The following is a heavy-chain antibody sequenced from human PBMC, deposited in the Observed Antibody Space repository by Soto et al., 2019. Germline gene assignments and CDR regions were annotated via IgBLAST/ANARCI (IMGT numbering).Heavy chain of an antibody. D-gene: IGHD4-17*01. CDR1: GYSISSGSY. CDR3: SRGRWGYGDFDY. Sequence: SETLSLTCTVSGYSISSGSYWAWIRQPPGKGPEWIASIYHGGTTFYNPSLKSRITISVDTSKKQFSLRLSSVTAADTAVYYCSRGRWGYGDFDYWGQGALVTVSS. V-gene: IGHV4-38-2*02. CDR2: IYHGGTT. J-gene: IGHJ4*02.